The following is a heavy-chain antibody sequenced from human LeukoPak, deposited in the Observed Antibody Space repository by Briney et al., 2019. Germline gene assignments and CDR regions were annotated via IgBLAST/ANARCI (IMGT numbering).Heavy chain of an antibody. V-gene: IGHV3-48*04. J-gene: IGHJ5*02. CDR3: ASLVVVPVATGGSFDP. CDR2: ISSSSNTI. CDR1: GFTFSSYS. D-gene: IGHD2-2*01. Sequence: GGSLRLSYAASGFTFSSYSMNWVRQAPGKGLEWVSYISSSSNTIYYADSVKGRFTISRDNAKNSLSLQMNSLRAEDTAVYYCASLVVVPVATGGSFDPWGQGTLVTVSS.